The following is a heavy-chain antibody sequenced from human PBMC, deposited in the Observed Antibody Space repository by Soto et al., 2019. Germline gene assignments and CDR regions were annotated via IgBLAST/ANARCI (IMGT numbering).Heavy chain of an antibody. J-gene: IGHJ4*02. D-gene: IGHD4-17*01. CDR2: INPNSGGT. CDR3: ARSDYGDYVDDY. CDR1: GYTFTGYY. V-gene: IGHV1-2*04. Sequence: ASVKVSCKASGYTFTGYYMHWVRQAPGQGLEWMGWINPNSGGTNYAQKFQGWVTMTRDTSISTAYMELSRLRSDDTAVYYRARSDYGDYVDDYWGQGTLVTVSS.